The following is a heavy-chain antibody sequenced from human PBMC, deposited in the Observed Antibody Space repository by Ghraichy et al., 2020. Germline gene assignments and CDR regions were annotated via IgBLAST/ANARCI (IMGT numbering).Heavy chain of an antibody. CDR1: GFTFSSYA. J-gene: IGHJ4*02. CDR2: IGGSGGTT. Sequence: GVLNISCAVSGFTFSSYAMSWVRQAPGKGLKWVSAIGGSGGTTYYADSVKGRFTISRDNSKNTLYLQMNSLRAEDTAVYYCAKDGDYYDSSGYYNFDYWGQGTLVTVSS. CDR3: AKDGDYYDSSGYYNFDY. D-gene: IGHD3-22*01. V-gene: IGHV3-23*01.